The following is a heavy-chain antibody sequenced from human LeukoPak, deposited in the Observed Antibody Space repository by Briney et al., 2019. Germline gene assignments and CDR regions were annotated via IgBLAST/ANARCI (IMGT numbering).Heavy chain of an antibody. CDR3: AREATTDAFDI. V-gene: IGHV1-2*02. Sequence: ASVKVSCKASGYTFTSYGISWVRQAPGQGLEWMGWINPKSGGTNFAQQFQGRVTMTRDTSINTAYMELSRLRSDDTAVYYCAREATTDAFDIWGQGTMVTVSS. CDR1: GYTFTSYG. CDR2: INPKSGGT. D-gene: IGHD4-11*01. J-gene: IGHJ3*02.